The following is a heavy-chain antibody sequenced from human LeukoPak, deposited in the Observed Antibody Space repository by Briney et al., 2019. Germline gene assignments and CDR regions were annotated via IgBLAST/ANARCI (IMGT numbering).Heavy chain of an antibody. D-gene: IGHD2-15*01. CDR2: IYPGDSDT. J-gene: IGHJ5*02. V-gene: IGHV5-51*01. CDR1: GYSFTSYW. Sequence: PGESLKISCKGSGYSFTSYWIGWVRQMPGKGLEWMGIIYPGDSDTRYSPSFQGQVTISADKSISTAYLQWSSLEASDTAMYYCARRVAGSGGSPDWFDPWGQGTLVTVSS. CDR3: ARRVAGSGGSPDWFDP.